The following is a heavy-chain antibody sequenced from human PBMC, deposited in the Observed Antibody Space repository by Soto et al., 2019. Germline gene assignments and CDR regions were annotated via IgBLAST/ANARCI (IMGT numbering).Heavy chain of an antibody. CDR1: GYTFTSYA. Sequence: QVQLVQSGAEVKKPGASVKVCCKASGYTFTSYAMHWVRQAPGQRLEWMGWINAGNGNTKYSQKFQGRVTITRDTSASTAYIELSSLRSEDTAVYYCAREAFRRGYYDSSGYPIDYWGQGTLVTVSS. CDR3: AREAFRRGYYDSSGYPIDY. D-gene: IGHD3-22*01. V-gene: IGHV1-3*01. CDR2: INAGNGNT. J-gene: IGHJ4*02.